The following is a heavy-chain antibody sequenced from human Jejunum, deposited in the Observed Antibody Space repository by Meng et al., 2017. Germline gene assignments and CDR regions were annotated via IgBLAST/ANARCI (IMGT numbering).Heavy chain of an antibody. CDR3: ARDSDTSGRHWFYDL. CDR1: GFTFSYYG. D-gene: IGHD6-19*01. Sequence: GGSLRLSCAASGFTFSYYGMHWVRQAPGKGLEWVAAIRSDGSDKYYAESVKGRFTISRDDSENTLFLQVSSLRAEDTALYYYARDSDTSGRHWFYDLWGRGTLVTVSS. V-gene: IGHV3-33*01. J-gene: IGHJ2*01. CDR2: IRSDGSDK.